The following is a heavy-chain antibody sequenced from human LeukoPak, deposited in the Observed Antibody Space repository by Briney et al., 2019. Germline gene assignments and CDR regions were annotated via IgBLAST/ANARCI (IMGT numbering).Heavy chain of an antibody. CDR1: GGTFSSYA. J-gene: IGHJ6*03. V-gene: IGHV1-69*06. CDR2: IIPIFGTA. Sequence: ASVKVSCKASGGTFSSYAISWVRQAPGQGLEWMGGIIPIFGTANYAQKFQGRVTITADKSASTAYMELSSLRSEDTAVYYCAVPPMKATVTTSYYYYYMDVWGKGTTVTVSS. CDR3: AVPPMKATVTTSYYYYYMDV. D-gene: IGHD4-17*01.